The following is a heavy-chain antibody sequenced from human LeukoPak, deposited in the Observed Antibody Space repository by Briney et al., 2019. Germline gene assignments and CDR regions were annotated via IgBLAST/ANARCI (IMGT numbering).Heavy chain of an antibody. Sequence: GGSLRLSCAASGFTFSRYGMHWVRQAPGKGLEWVAVISYDGSNKYYADSVKGRFTISRDNSKNTLYLQMNSLRAEDTAVYYCATITYYYDSSGFDYWGQGTLVTVSS. CDR1: GFTFSRYG. D-gene: IGHD3-22*01. J-gene: IGHJ4*02. CDR3: ATITYYYDSSGFDY. V-gene: IGHV3-30*03. CDR2: ISYDGSNK.